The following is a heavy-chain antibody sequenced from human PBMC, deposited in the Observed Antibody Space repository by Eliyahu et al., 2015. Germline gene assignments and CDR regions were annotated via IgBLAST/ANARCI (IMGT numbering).Heavy chain of an antibody. J-gene: IGHJ5*02. CDR1: GFSLSTSGVG. CDR3: AHSRPSYNWNLDWFDP. Sequence: QITLKESGPTLVKPTQTLTLTCTFSGFSLSTSGVGVGWIRQPPGKALEWLALIYWDDDKRYSPSLKSRLTITKDTSKNQVVLTMTNMDPVDTATYYCAHSRPSYNWNLDWFDPWGQGTLVTVSS. D-gene: IGHD1-1*01. CDR2: IYWDDDK. V-gene: IGHV2-5*02.